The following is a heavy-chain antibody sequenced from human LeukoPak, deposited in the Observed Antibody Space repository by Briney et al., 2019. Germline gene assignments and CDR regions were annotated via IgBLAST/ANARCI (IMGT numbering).Heavy chain of an antibody. D-gene: IGHD3-22*01. CDR1: GGSISSYY. CDR3: ARDGDYYDSSGYYY. Sequence: PSETLSLTCTVSGGSISSYYWSWIRQPPGKGLEWIGYIYYSGSTNYNPSLKSRVTISVDTPKNQFSLKLSSVTAADTAVYYCARDGDYYDSSGYYYWGQGTLVTVSS. V-gene: IGHV4-59*01. J-gene: IGHJ4*02. CDR2: IYYSGST.